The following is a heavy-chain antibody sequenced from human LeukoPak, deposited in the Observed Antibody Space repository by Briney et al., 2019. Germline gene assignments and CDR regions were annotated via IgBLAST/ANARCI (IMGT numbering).Heavy chain of an antibody. Sequence: SETLSLTCAVYSGSLSGYCSTWIRQPPGKGLEWIGGINHSGSSNYNPSLKSRVTISVDTSKNQFSLKLTSVTAADTAVYYCARSYNRVVLLYYWGQGTLVTVSS. CDR1: SGSLSGYC. J-gene: IGHJ4*02. CDR2: INHSGSS. CDR3: ARSYNRVVLLYY. V-gene: IGHV4-34*01. D-gene: IGHD3-10*01.